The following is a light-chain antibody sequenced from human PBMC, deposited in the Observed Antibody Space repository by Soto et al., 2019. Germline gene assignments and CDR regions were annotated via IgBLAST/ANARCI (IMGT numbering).Light chain of an antibody. CDR2: LGS. Sequence: DIVMTQSPLSLPVTPGEPASISCRSSQSLLHSNGYNYLDWYLQKPGQSPQLLIYLGSNRASGVPDRFSGSGSGTDFTLKISRVEAEDVGVYHCMQGSQTPSITFGQGTRLEIK. CDR1: QSLLHSNGYNY. J-gene: IGKJ5*01. V-gene: IGKV2-28*01. CDR3: MQGSQTPSIT.